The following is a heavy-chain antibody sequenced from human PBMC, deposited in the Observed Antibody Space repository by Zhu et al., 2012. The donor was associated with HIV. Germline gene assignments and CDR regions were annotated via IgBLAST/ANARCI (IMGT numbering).Heavy chain of an antibody. Sequence: QVQLQQWGAGLLKPSETLSLTCAVYGGSFSGFYWSWIRQPPGKGLEWIGEISQSGDSNYVPSLKSRVTLSVGTSKNQFSLKLNSVTAADTAVYYCARGGFRYSASGSYSFDYWGQGPWSPSPQ. V-gene: IGHV4-34*01. CDR3: ARGGFRYSASGSYSFDY. CDR1: GGSFSGFY. D-gene: IGHD3-10*01. J-gene: IGHJ4*02. CDR2: ISQSGDS.